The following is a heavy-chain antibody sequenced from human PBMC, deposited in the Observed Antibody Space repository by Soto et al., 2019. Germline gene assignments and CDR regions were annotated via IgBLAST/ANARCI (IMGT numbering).Heavy chain of an antibody. CDR3: ARAGGAPYYYYGMDV. D-gene: IGHD3-10*01. CDR1: GYTFTRSG. V-gene: IGHV1-18*01. CDR2: ISSYNGDT. J-gene: IGHJ6*02. Sequence: QVQLVQSGAEVKKPGASVKVSCKASGYTFTRSGISWVRQAPGQGPEWMGWISSYNGDTNYAQTFQGRVTMTTDTSTSTAYMELTSMRSDDTAVYYCARAGGAPYYYYGMDVWGQGTPVTVSS.